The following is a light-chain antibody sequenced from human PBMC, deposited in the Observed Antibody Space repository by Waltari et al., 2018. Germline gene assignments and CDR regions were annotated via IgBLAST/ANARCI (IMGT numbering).Light chain of an antibody. V-gene: IGLV1-40*01. CDR1: NSNIGAGYD. J-gene: IGLJ3*02. CDR2: ANR. CDR3: QSYDSSLSGRPWV. Sequence: QSVLTQPPSVSGAPGQRVTISCTGSNSNIGAGYDVHWYLQLPGTAPKLLIYANRNRPSGVPDPFSGSKSGTSASLAITGLQPEDEADYYCQSYDSSLSGRPWVFGGGTKLTVL.